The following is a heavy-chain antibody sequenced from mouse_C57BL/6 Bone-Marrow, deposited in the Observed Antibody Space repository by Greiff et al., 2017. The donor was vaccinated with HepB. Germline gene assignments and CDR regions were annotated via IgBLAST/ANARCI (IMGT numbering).Heavy chain of an antibody. Sequence: EVQGVESGGGLVQPGGSMKLSCVASGFTFSNYWMNWVRQSPEKGLEWVAQIRLKSDNYATHYAESVKGRFTISRDDSKSSVYLQMNNLRAEDTGIYYCTGGTLGRYFDVWGTGTTVTVSS. CDR1: GFTFSNYW. J-gene: IGHJ1*03. V-gene: IGHV6-3*01. D-gene: IGHD4-1*01. CDR3: TGGTLGRYFDV. CDR2: IRLKSDNYAT.